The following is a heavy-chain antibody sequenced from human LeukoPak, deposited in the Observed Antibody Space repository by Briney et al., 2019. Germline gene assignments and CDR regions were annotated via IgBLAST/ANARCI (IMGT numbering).Heavy chain of an antibody. J-gene: IGHJ5*02. CDR3: ARGGSYDFWSGYYRGNWFDP. Sequence: ASVKVSCKASGYTFTSYDINWVRQATRQGLEWMGWMNPNSGNTGYAQKFQGRVTMTRNTSISTAYMELSSLRSEDTAVYYCARGGSYDFWSGYYRGNWFDPWGQGTLVTVSS. V-gene: IGHV1-8*01. CDR2: MNPNSGNT. CDR1: GYTFTSYD. D-gene: IGHD3-3*01.